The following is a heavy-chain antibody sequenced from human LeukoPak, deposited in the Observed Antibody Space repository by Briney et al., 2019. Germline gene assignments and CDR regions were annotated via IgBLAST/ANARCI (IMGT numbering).Heavy chain of an antibody. CDR1: GYSISSGYY. V-gene: IGHV4-38-2*02. D-gene: IGHD6-6*01. CDR3: ARRIAALHRGWYRY. Sequence: SETLSLTCTVSGYSISSGYYWGWIRQPPGKGLEWIGSIYHSGSTYYNPSLKSRVTISVDTSKNQFSLKLSSVTAADTAVYYCARRIAALHRGWYRYWGQGTLVTVSS. J-gene: IGHJ4*02. CDR2: IYHSGST.